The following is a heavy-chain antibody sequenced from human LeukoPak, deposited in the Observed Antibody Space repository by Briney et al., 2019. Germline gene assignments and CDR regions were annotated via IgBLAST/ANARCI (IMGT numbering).Heavy chain of an antibody. CDR2: INPSGGST. V-gene: IGHV1-46*01. J-gene: IGHJ5*02. CDR1: GYTFTSYY. CDR3: ARDLSGRKAAARRFDP. D-gene: IGHD6-13*01. Sequence: ASVKVSCKASGYTFTSYYMHWVRQAPGQGLEWMGIINPSGGSTSYAQKFQGRVTMTRDTSTSTVYMELSSLRSEDTAAYYCARDLSGRKAAARRFDPWGQGTLVTVSS.